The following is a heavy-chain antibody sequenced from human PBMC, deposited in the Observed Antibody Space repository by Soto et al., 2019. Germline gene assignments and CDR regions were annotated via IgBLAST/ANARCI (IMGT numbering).Heavy chain of an antibody. CDR2: IHHTGGT. Sequence: PSETLSLTCAVSGYSITSGYYWGWIRQPPGKGLEWMGTIHHTGGTYYNPSLKSRVSMSVDTSKNQFSLKLSSVTAADTAVYYCARIQGYYDFWSGYYPFDYWGQGTLVTVSS. D-gene: IGHD3-3*01. J-gene: IGHJ4*02. CDR1: GYSITSGYY. V-gene: IGHV4-38-2*01. CDR3: ARIQGYYDFWSGYYPFDY.